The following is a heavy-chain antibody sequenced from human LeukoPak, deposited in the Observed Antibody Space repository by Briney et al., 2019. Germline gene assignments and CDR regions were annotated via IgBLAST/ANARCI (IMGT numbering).Heavy chain of an antibody. CDR3: AKDTASSGHNGFDI. J-gene: IGHJ3*02. V-gene: IGHV3-9*03. Sequence: GGSLRLSCAASRFTFADFAMHWVRQAPGKGLEWVSGISWNGGVIGYADSVKGRFTISRDNAKKSLYLQMNSLRAEDMAMYYCAKDTASSGHNGFDIWGQGTMVTVSS. D-gene: IGHD3-22*01. CDR1: RFTFADFA. CDR2: ISWNGGVI.